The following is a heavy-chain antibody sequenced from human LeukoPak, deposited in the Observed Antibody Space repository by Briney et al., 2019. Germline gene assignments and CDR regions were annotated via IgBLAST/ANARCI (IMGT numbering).Heavy chain of an antibody. D-gene: IGHD6-19*01. V-gene: IGHV4-59*01. J-gene: IGHJ4*02. CDR3: ARGRSSGWFEGPDY. CDR1: GGSISTYY. Sequence: PSETLSLTCTVSGGSISTYYWSWIRQPPGKGLEYIGYIFYSGSTNYNPSLKSRVTISIDTSKNQFSLKLTSVTAADTAVYYCARGRSSGWFEGPDYWGQGTLVTVSS. CDR2: IFYSGST.